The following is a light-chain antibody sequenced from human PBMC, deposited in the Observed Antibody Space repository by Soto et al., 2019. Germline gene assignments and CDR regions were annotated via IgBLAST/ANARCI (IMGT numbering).Light chain of an antibody. CDR1: QSITTY. J-gene: IGKJ5*01. CDR3: QKYNSALIT. Sequence: DIQMTQSPSSLSASVGDRVTITCRASQSITTYLNWYQHKPGEAPNLLIYAASTLQSGVPSRSSGSGSGTDFTLTISSLQPEDVATYYCQKYNSALITFGQGTRLEI. V-gene: IGKV1-27*01. CDR2: AAS.